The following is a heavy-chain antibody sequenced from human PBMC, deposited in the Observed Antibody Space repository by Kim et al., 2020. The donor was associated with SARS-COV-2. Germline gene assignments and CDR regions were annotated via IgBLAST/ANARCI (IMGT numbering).Heavy chain of an antibody. Sequence: GGSLRLSCAASGFTVSSNYMSWVRQAPGKGLEWVSVIYSGGSTYYADSVKGRFTISRDNSKNTLYLQMNSLRAEDTAVYYCARVGTVIYYYYGMDVWGQGTTVTVSS. CDR1: GFTVSSNY. CDR3: ARVGTVIYYYYGMDV. J-gene: IGHJ6*02. CDR2: IYSGGST. D-gene: IGHD4-17*01. V-gene: IGHV3-66*01.